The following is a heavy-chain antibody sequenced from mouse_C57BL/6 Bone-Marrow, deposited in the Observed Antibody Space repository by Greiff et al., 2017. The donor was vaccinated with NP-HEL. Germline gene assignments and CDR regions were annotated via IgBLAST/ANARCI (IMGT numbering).Heavy chain of an antibody. CDR2: INYDGSST. V-gene: IGHV5-16*01. CDR3: AREGGLRRRTYAMDY. D-gene: IGHD2-4*01. Sequence: EVQLQESEGGLVQPGSSMKLSCTTSGFTFSDYYMAWVRQVPEKGLDWVVNINYDGSSTYYLDSLKSRFIISRDNAKNILYLQMSSLKSEDTATYYCAREGGLRRRTYAMDYWGQGTSVTVSS. CDR1: GFTFSDYY. J-gene: IGHJ4*01.